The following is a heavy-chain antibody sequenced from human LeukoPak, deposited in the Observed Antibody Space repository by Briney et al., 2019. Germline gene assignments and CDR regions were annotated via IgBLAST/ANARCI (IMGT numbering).Heavy chain of an antibody. CDR2: IYPGDSDT. V-gene: IGHV5-51*01. CDR1: GYSFSNYW. D-gene: IGHD1-26*01. J-gene: IGHJ4*02. CDR3: ARLRERGALALDY. Sequence: GESLKISCKGSGYSFSNYWIGWVRQMPGKGLEWMGIIYPGDSDTRYSPFIQGQVTISADKSISTAYLQWSSLKASDTAMYFCARLRERGALALDYWGQGILVTVSS.